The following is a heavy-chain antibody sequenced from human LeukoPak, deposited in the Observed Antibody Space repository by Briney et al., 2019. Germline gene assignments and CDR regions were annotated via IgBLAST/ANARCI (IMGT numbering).Heavy chain of an antibody. CDR1: GFTFSSYA. D-gene: IGHD3-3*01. CDR2: ISGSGGST. Sequence: GGSLRLSCAASGFTFSSYAMSWVRQAPGKGLEWVSAISGSGGSTYYADSVKGRFTISRDNSENTLYLQMNSLRAEDTAVYYCAKDLLTPYYDFWSGYYLEGFDYWGQGTLVTVSS. V-gene: IGHV3-23*01. J-gene: IGHJ4*02. CDR3: AKDLLTPYYDFWSGYYLEGFDY.